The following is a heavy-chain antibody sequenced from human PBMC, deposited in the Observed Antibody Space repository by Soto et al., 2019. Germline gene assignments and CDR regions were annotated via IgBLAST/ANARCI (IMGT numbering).Heavy chain of an antibody. D-gene: IGHD5-12*01. Sequence: SETLSLTCAVYGGSFSGYYWSWIRQPPGKGLEWIGEINHSGSTNYNPSLKSRVTISVDTSKNQFSLKLSSVTAADTAVYYCAREGGHVDIVATSSGWFDYWGQGTLVTVSS. V-gene: IGHV4-34*01. CDR3: AREGGHVDIVATSSGWFDY. CDR2: INHSGST. J-gene: IGHJ4*02. CDR1: GGSFSGYY.